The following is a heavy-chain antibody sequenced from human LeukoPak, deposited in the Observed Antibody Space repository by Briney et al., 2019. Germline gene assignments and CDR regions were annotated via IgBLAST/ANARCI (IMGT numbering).Heavy chain of an antibody. J-gene: IGHJ4*02. CDR1: GGSISSYY. V-gene: IGHV4-4*09. D-gene: IGHD1-26*01. CDR3: ARSMYSGSYPFDY. CDR2: IYTSGST. Sequence: PSETLSPTCTVSGGSISSYYWSWIRQPPGKGLEWIGYIYTSGSTNYNPSLKSRVTISVDTSKNQFSLKLSSVTAADTAVYYCARSMYSGSYPFDYWGQGTLVTVSS.